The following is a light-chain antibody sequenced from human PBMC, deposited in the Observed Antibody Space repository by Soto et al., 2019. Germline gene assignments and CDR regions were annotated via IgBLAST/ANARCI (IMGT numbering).Light chain of an antibody. Sequence: EIRVKQSLAALSVNPGERAILSCRASQSVSTFLAWFQQKPGQAPRLLIFGASYRATGIPARFSGSGSGTEFNLTISSLQSEDFAVYFCQQYDAWRRLTFGGGTKV. CDR3: QQYDAWRRLT. V-gene: IGKV3D-15*01. J-gene: IGKJ4*01. CDR2: GAS. CDR1: QSVSTF.